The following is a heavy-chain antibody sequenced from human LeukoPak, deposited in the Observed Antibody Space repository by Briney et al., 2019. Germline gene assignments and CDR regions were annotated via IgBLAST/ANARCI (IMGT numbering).Heavy chain of an antibody. J-gene: IGHJ6*02. CDR1: GYTFTNYH. D-gene: IGHD2-15*01. V-gene: IGHV1-69*13. CDR3: ARVLLVVAATSYYYGMDV. CDR2: IIPIFGTA. Sequence: SVKVSCKASGYTFTNYHIAWVRQAPGQGLEWMGGIIPIFGTANYAQKFQGRVTITADESTSTAYMELSSLRSEDTAVYYCARVLLVVAATSYYYGMDVWGQGTTVTVSS.